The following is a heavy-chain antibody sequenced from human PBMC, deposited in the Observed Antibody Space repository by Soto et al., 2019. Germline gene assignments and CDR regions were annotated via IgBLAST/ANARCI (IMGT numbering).Heavy chain of an antibody. D-gene: IGHD1-7*01. CDR2: ISSSSSGI. J-gene: IGHJ6*02. V-gene: IGHV3-48*03. CDR1: GFTFSNYE. Sequence: EVQLVESGGELVQPGGSLRVSCTASGFTFSNYEMNWVRQAPGKGLEWVSYISSSSSGIYYTDSVKGRFTISRDNAKNSLYLQMNSLRAEDTAVYYCARDPKNWNFRDRYYYYGMDVWGQGTTVTVSS. CDR3: ARDPKNWNFRDRYYYYGMDV.